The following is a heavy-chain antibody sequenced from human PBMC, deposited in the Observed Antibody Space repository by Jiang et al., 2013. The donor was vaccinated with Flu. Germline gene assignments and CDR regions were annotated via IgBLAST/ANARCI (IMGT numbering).Heavy chain of an antibody. CDR1: GGSISSYY. J-gene: IGHJ4*02. Sequence: GSGLVKPSETLSLTCTVSGGSISSYYWSWIRQPPGKGLEWIGYIYYSGSTNYNPSLKSRVTISVDTSKNQFSLKLSSVTAADTAVYYCARGLITFGETYFDYWGQGTLVTVSS. D-gene: IGHD3-16*01. CDR2: IYYSGST. CDR3: ARGLITFGETYFDY. V-gene: IGHV4-59*01.